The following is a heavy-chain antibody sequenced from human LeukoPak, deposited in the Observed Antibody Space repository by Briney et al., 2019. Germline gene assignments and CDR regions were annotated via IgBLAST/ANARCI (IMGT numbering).Heavy chain of an antibody. D-gene: IGHD5-18*01. CDR2: ISSNGGST. J-gene: IGHJ4*02. V-gene: IGHV3-64*01. CDR3: ARGARERGPNTAMTVDFDY. Sequence: PGGSLRLSCAASGFTFSSYAMHWVRQAPGKGLEYVSAISSNGGSTYYANSVKGRFTISRDNSKNTLYLQMGSLRAEDMAVYYCARGARERGPNTAMTVDFDYWGQGTLVTVSS. CDR1: GFTFSSYA.